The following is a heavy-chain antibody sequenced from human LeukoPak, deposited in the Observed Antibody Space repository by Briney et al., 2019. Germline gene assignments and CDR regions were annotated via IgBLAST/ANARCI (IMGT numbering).Heavy chain of an antibody. CDR1: GYTFTSYG. CDR2: ISAYNGNT. V-gene: IGHV1-18*01. Sequence: SVKVSCKASGYTFTSYGISWVRQAPGQGLEWMGWISAYNGNTNYAQKLQGRVTMTTDTSTSTAYMELGSLRSDDTAVYYCARDPELAWLYFDLWGRGTLVTVSS. CDR3: ARDPELAWLYFDL. J-gene: IGHJ2*01. D-gene: IGHD1-1*01.